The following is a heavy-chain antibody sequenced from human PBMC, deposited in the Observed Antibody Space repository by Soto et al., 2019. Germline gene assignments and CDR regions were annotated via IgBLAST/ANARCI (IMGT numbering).Heavy chain of an antibody. CDR2: IYYSGST. CDR1: GGSISSGGYY. J-gene: IGHJ5*02. V-gene: IGHV4-31*03. CDR3: ARALAMAYNWIDP. D-gene: IGHD5-18*01. Sequence: LSLTCTVSGGSISSGGYYWSWIRQHPGKGLEWIGYIYYSGSTYYNPSLKSRVTISVDTSKNQFSLKLSSVTAADTAVYYCARALAMAYNWIDPSGQGTLVTVSS.